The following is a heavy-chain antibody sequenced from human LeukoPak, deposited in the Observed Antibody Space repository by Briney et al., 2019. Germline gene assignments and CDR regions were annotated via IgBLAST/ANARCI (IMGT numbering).Heavy chain of an antibody. CDR1: GGSFSSDCYS. D-gene: IGHD4-23*01. CDR2: IYHSGSS. J-gene: IGHJ3*02. Sequence: SETLSLTCAVSGGSFSSDCYSWSWHRPPPGMGLEGNGNIYHSGSSYYNPSIKSRVTISVNRSKNQFSRKLSSVTAADTALYYWARIRWVDYGGNSDAFDIWGQGTMFTASS. V-gene: IGHV4-30-2*01. CDR3: ARIRWVDYGGNSDAFDI.